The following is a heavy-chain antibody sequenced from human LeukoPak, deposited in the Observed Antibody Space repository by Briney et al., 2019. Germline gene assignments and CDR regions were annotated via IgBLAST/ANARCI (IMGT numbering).Heavy chain of an antibody. CDR2: IYYSGST. J-gene: IGHJ4*02. CDR3: ARGFGYSGYDPYFDY. Sequence: SETLSLTCTVSGGSISSSSYYWGWIRQPPGKGLEWIGSIYYSGSTYYNPSLKSRVTISVDTSKNQFSLKLSSVTAADTAVYYCARGFGYSGYDPYFDYWGQGTLVTVSS. V-gene: IGHV4-39*07. CDR1: GGSISSSSYY. D-gene: IGHD5-12*01.